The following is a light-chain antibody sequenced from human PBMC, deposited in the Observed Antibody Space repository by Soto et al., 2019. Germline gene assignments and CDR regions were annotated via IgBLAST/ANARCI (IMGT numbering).Light chain of an antibody. Sequence: EIVLTQSPGTLSLSPVERATLSCRTSQSVSSSHIAWYQQKPGQSPRLLIDGASSRASGIPDRFSGSGSGTDFTLTITRLEPEDSAVYFCQQYTGPPTTFGQGTRREIK. V-gene: IGKV3-20*01. J-gene: IGKJ5*01. CDR1: QSVSSSH. CDR3: QQYTGPPTT. CDR2: GAS.